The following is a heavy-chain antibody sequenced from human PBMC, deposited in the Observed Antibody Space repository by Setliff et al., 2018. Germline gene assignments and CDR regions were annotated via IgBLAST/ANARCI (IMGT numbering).Heavy chain of an antibody. V-gene: IGHV3-11*05. D-gene: IGHD1-20*01. Sequence: PGGSLRLSCAASGFTFSNYYMSWIRQAPGKGLEWLSYITTSGSFTEYAGSVRGRFVISRDNSKNSLYLQLNGLRADDTAIYYCAKGGNWDDQHYVYDIWGQGTMVTVPS. CDR1: GFTFSNYY. CDR3: AKGGNWDDQHYVYDI. CDR2: ITTSGSFT. J-gene: IGHJ3*02.